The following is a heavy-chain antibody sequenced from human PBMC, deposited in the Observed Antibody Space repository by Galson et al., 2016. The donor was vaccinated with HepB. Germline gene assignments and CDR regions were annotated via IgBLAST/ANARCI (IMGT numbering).Heavy chain of an antibody. V-gene: IGHV3-23*01. CDR2: LDAGNYAT. CDR1: GFTFSSFD. D-gene: IGHD4-17*01. CDR3: AILKGQVTILDL. Sequence: SLRLSCAASGFTFSSFDMSWVRQAPGGGLEWVSTLDAGNYATHYADSVKGRFTISRDNSKSTLYLQLNSLRAEDTAVYFCAILKGQVTILDLWGQGTLVTASS. J-gene: IGHJ5*02.